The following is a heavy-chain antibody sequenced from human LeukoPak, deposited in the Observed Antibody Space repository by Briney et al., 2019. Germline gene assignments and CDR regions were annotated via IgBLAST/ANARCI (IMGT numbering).Heavy chain of an antibody. CDR3: TRDDIAVAGIEDY. V-gene: IGHV3-49*04. CDR1: GYTFSSYW. CDR2: IRSKAYGGTT. Sequence: GGSLRLSCAASGYTFSSYWMSWVRQAPGQGLEWVGFIRSKAYGGTTEYAPSVKGRFTISRDDSKSIAYLQMNTLKTEDTAVYYCTRDDIAVAGIEDYWGQGTLVTVSS. D-gene: IGHD6-19*01. J-gene: IGHJ4*02.